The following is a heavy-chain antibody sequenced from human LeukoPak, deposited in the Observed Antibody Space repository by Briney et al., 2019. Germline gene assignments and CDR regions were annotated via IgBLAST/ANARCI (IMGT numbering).Heavy chain of an antibody. V-gene: IGHV3-7*01. Sequence: GGSLRLSCVASGFSFSSYWMSWVRQAPGKGLEFVANIKQDGGSKNYVDSVKGRFTISRDNAENSLYLQLSSVRAEATALYYCARDQGWYSFDIWGQGIMVTVSS. D-gene: IGHD2-15*01. CDR1: GFSFSSYW. CDR2: IKQDGGSK. J-gene: IGHJ3*02. CDR3: ARDQGWYSFDI.